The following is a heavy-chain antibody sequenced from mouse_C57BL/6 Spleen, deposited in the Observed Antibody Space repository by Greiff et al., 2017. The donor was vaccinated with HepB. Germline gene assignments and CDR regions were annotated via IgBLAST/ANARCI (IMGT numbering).Heavy chain of an antibody. CDR2: IDPSDSYT. V-gene: IGHV1-69*01. D-gene: IGHD1-1*01. CDR3: AFYYSSSYGWYFDV. Sequence: VQLKQPGAELVMPGASVKLSCKASGYTFTSYWMHWVKQRPGQGLEWIGEIDPSDSYTNYNQKFKGKSQLTVDKSSSTAYMQLSSLTSEDSAVYYCAFYYSSSYGWYFDVWGTGTTVTVSS. J-gene: IGHJ1*03. CDR1: GYTFTSYW.